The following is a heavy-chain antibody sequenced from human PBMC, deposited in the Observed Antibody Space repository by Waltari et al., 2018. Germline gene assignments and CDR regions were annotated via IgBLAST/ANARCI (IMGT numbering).Heavy chain of an antibody. CDR3: ARGDSYRSSSYGNWFDP. D-gene: IGHD6-13*01. V-gene: IGHV4-34*01. J-gene: IGHJ5*02. CDR1: GGSFSGYY. Sequence: QVQLQQWGAGLLKPSETLSLTCAVYGGSFSGYYWSWIRQPPGKGLEWIGEINHSGSTNYNPSLKGRVTISVDTSKNQFSLKLSSVTAADTAVYYCARGDSYRSSSYGNWFDPWGQGTLVTVSS. CDR2: INHSGST.